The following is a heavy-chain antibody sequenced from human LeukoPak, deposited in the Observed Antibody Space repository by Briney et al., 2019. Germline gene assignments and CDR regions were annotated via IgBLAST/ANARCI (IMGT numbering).Heavy chain of an antibody. CDR1: GGSISSSSYY. CDR2: IYYSGST. V-gene: IGHV4-39*07. J-gene: IGHJ4*02. D-gene: IGHD4-17*01. Sequence: SETLSLTCTVSGGSISSSSYYWGWIRQPPGKGLEWIGSIYYSGSTYYNPSLKSRVTISVDTSKNQFSLKLSSVTAADTAVYYCARDADYGDYSWGQGTLVTVSS. CDR3: ARDADYGDYS.